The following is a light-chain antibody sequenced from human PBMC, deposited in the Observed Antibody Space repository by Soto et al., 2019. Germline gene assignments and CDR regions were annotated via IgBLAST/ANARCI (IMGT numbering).Light chain of an antibody. CDR1: QSISTN. V-gene: IGKV3-15*01. CDR2: GAS. J-gene: IGKJ1*01. CDR3: QQYNSYSRT. Sequence: MTQSPATLSVSPGERVSLSCRASQSISTNLAWYQQKPGQAPRLLIYGASTRDTHIPDRFSGTGSETEFTLSVSSLQSEDFATYYCQQYNSYSRTFGQGTKVEIK.